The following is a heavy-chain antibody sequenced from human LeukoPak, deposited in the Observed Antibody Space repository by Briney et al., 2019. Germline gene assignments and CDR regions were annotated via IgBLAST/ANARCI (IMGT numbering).Heavy chain of an antibody. J-gene: IGHJ6*03. CDR3: AREYSSSWYGYYYYYMDV. Sequence: GSLRLSCAASGFTVSSNYMSWVRQAPGKGLEWVSVIYSGGSTYYADSVKGRFTISRDNSKNTLYLQMNSLRAEDTAVYYCAREYSSSWYGYYYYYMDVWGKGTTVTISS. CDR2: IYSGGST. V-gene: IGHV3-53*01. D-gene: IGHD6-13*01. CDR1: GFTVSSNY.